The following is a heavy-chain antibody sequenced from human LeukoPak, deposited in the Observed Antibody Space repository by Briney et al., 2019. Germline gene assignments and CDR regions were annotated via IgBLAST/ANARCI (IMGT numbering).Heavy chain of an antibody. CDR1: GFTVSSNY. D-gene: IGHD5-12*01. V-gene: IGHV3-23*01. Sequence: GGSLRLSCAASGFTVSSNYMSWVRQAPGKGLEWVSAISGSGGSTYYADSVKGRFTISRDNSKNTLYLQMNSLRAEDTAVYYCAKSMGGYDLPDYFDYWGQGTLVTVSS. J-gene: IGHJ4*02. CDR3: AKSMGGYDLPDYFDY. CDR2: ISGSGGST.